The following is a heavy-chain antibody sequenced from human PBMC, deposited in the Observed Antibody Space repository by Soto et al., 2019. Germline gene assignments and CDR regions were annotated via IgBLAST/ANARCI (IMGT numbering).Heavy chain of an antibody. V-gene: IGHV1-18*01. J-gene: IGHJ4*02. CDR1: GYTFTSYG. D-gene: IGHD2-2*01. CDR3: AKTEGGIGDIGVVPAGPEG. Sequence: QVQLVQSGAEVKKPGASVKVSCKASGYTFTSYGISWVRQAPGQGLEWMGWISAYNGNTNYAQKLQGRVTLTPNPSPKTAYIGVRSLESDGTAVYYCAKTEGGIGDIGVVPAGPEGWGQGNLVTVAS. CDR2: ISAYNGNT.